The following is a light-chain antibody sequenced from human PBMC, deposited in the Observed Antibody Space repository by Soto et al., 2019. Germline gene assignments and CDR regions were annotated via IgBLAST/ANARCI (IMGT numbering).Light chain of an antibody. CDR3: QQHNSNLWT. CDR1: QSISSW. J-gene: IGKJ1*01. Sequence: DIQMTQSPSTLSESVGDRVTITCRASQSISSWLAWYQQKPGKAPKILIYDASSWESGVASRFSGSGSGTEFTFPISSLQHADFATYYCQQHNSNLWTFGQGTKVEIK. CDR2: DAS. V-gene: IGKV1-5*01.